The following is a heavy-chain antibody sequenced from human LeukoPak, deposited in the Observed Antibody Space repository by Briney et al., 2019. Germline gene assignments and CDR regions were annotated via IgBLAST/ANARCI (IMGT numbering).Heavy chain of an antibody. D-gene: IGHD6-19*01. V-gene: IGHV3-20*04. CDR1: GFTFDDYG. CDR3: AKTTAGYSSGRYPGRPVDY. J-gene: IGHJ4*02. Sequence: GGSLRLSCAASGFTFDDYGMSWVRHAPGKGLEWVSGINWNGGSTGYADSVKGRFTISRDNSKDTLYLQMNSLSAEDTAVYYCAKTTAGYSSGRYPGRPVDYWGQGTLVTVSS. CDR2: INWNGGST.